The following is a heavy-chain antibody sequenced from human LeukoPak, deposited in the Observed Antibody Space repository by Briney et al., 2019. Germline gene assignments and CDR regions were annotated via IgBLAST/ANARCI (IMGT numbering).Heavy chain of an antibody. V-gene: IGHV3-74*01. CDR2: IASDGSST. Sequence: GGSLRLSCAASGFTFSSYWMNWVRQAPGKGLAWVSRIASDGSSTTYADSVKGRFSISRDNAKNTLYLQMNSLRVEDTAVYYCARGRPHGNDYWGQGTLVTVSS. CDR1: GFTFSSYW. CDR3: ARGRPHGNDY. J-gene: IGHJ4*02. D-gene: IGHD4-23*01.